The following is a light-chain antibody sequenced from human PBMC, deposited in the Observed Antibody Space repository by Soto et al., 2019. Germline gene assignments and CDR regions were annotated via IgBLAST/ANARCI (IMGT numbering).Light chain of an antibody. Sequence: EIVMTPSPATLSVSPVERATLSCRASQSVSSNLAWYQQKPGQAPRLLISDASNRATGIPARFSGSGSGTDFTLTISSLEPEEFAVYDCHQYGSSGTFGQGTKVDIK. V-gene: IGKV3D-15*01. CDR1: QSVSSN. J-gene: IGKJ1*01. CDR2: DAS. CDR3: HQYGSSGT.